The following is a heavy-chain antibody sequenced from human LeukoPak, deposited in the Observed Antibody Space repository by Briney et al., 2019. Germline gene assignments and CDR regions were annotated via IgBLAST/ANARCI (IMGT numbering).Heavy chain of an antibody. Sequence: SETLSLTCTVSGGSIGSSSYYWGWIRQPPGKGLEWIGSIYYSGSTYYNPSLKSRVTISVDTSKNQFSLKLSSVTAADTAVYYCAGESITMVRGVTNWFDPWGQGTLVTVSS. CDR3: AGESITMVRGVTNWFDP. V-gene: IGHV4-39*01. CDR2: IYYSGST. D-gene: IGHD3-10*01. CDR1: GGSIGSSSYY. J-gene: IGHJ5*02.